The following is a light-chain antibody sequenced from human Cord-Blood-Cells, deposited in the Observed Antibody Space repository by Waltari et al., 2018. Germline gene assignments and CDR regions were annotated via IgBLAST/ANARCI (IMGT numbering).Light chain of an antibody. J-gene: IGLJ1*01. V-gene: IGLV2-14*03. CDR1: SSDVGGYNY. CDR2: DVS. CDR3: SSYTSSSTLV. Sequence: QSALTQPASVSGSPGQSITISCTGTSSDVGGYNYVSWYQQPPGKAPKLMIYDVSNPPSGVSNRFSGSKSGNTASLTISGLQAEDEAYYYCSSYTSSSTLVFGTGTKVTVL.